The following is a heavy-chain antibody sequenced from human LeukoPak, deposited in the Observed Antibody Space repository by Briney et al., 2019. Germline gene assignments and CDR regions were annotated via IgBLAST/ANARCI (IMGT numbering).Heavy chain of an antibody. Sequence: GSLRLSCAASGFTSSSYAMSWVRQAPGKGLEWVSAISGSGGSTYYADSVKGRFTISRDNSKNTLYLQMNSLRAEDTAVYYCAKGVFIVVVPAALDAFDIWGQGTMVTVSS. D-gene: IGHD2-2*01. CDR3: AKGVFIVVVPAALDAFDI. CDR2: ISGSGGST. CDR1: GFTSSSYA. J-gene: IGHJ3*02. V-gene: IGHV3-23*01.